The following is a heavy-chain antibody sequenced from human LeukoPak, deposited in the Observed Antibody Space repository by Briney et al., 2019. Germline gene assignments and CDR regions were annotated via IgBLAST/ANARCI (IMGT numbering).Heavy chain of an antibody. V-gene: IGHV3-64*01. CDR1: GFTFSTYA. CDR3: ARSNTNCYCFDY. Sequence: RGSLRLSCAASGFTFSTYAMHWVRQAPGKGLEYVSGISGNGDNTYYANSVKGRFTISRDNSKNTVYLQMDSLGAEDTAVYYCARSNTNCYCFDYWGQGTLVTVSS. J-gene: IGHJ4*02. D-gene: IGHD2-2*01. CDR2: ISGNGDNT.